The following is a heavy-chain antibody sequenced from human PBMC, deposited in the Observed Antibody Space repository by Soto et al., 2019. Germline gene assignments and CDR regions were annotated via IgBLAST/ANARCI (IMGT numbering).Heavy chain of an antibody. CDR1: GFIFSSYA. CDR2: ISNTGGSI. CDR3: VKTTAQYYYDS. Sequence: PXGSLRLSCSASGFIFSSYAMHWVRQAPGKGLEYVSAISNTGGSIFYTDSVKGRFTISRDNSKNTLYLQMSSLRVEDTAVYYCVKTTAQYYYDSWGQGTLVTVSS. V-gene: IGHV3-64D*08. J-gene: IGHJ4*02.